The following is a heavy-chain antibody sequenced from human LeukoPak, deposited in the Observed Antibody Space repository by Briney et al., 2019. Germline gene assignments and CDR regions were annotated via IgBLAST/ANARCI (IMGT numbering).Heavy chain of an antibody. CDR3: ARDDTMYSSGWPTY. J-gene: IGHJ4*02. CDR1: GYTFTGYY. Sequence: ASVKVSCKASGYTFTGYYMHWVRQAPGQGLEWMGWINPNSGGTNYAQKFQGRVTMTRDTSISTAYMELSRLRSDDTAVHYCARDDTMYSSGWPTYWGQGTLVTVSS. D-gene: IGHD6-19*01. CDR2: INPNSGGT. V-gene: IGHV1-2*02.